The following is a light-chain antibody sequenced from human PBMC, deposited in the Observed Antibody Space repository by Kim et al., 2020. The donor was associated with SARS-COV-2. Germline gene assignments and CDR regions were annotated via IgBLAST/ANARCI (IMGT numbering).Light chain of an antibody. CDR3: QVWDSSTPEV. J-gene: IGLJ1*01. V-gene: IGLV3-9*01. CDR1: TXXSKK. CDR2: RDS. Sequence: ARGQAAXXTGGXNTXXSKKVHWYXXXPGQAPVLVXXRDSNRPSGIPERFSGSNSGNTATLTISRAQAXDEADYYCQVWDSSTPEVFGTGTKVTVL.